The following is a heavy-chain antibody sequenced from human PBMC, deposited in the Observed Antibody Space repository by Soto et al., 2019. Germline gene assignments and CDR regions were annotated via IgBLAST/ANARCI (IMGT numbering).Heavy chain of an antibody. J-gene: IGHJ4*02. Sequence: QLQLQESGPGLVKSSETLSLTCTVSGASINSTSYYWGWIRQPPGKGLEWIGSVYFSGNTYYNPSLQSRLTFSVDTSNNQFSLKLSSVTAADSAVYFCARQIRYTYGYFPRYIDYWGQGALVTVSS. CDR2: VYFSGNT. CDR3: ARQIRYTYGYFPRYIDY. V-gene: IGHV4-39*01. D-gene: IGHD5-18*01. CDR1: GASINSTSYY.